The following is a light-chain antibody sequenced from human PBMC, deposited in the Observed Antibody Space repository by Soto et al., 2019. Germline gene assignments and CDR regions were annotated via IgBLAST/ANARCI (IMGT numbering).Light chain of an antibody. CDR2: GNN. J-gene: IGLJ2*01. CDR3: AAWDDSLNGHVV. V-gene: IGLV1-44*01. Sequence: QSVLTQSPSVSAAPGQKVTISCSGSSSNIGNNYVSWYQQLPGTAPKLLIYGNNQRPSGVPDRFSGSKSGTSASLAISGLQSEDEADYYCAAWDDSLNGHVVFGGGTKLTVL. CDR1: SSNIGNNY.